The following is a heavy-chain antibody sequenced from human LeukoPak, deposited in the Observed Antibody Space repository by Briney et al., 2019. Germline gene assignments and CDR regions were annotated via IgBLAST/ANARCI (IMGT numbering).Heavy chain of an antibody. Sequence: GGSLRLSCAASGFTFSSYGMHWVRQAPGKGLEWVAFIRYDGRNKYYADSVKGRFTISRDNSKNTLYLQMISLRAEDTAVYYCARDVVPYYYYYMDVWGKGTTVTVSS. V-gene: IGHV3-30*02. CDR1: GFTFSSYG. J-gene: IGHJ6*03. D-gene: IGHD2-21*01. CDR3: ARDVVPYYYYYMDV. CDR2: IRYDGRNK.